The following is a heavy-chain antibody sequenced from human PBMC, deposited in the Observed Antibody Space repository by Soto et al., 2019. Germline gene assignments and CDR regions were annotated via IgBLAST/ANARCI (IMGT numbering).Heavy chain of an antibody. V-gene: IGHV3-48*01. CDR3: ARDDADTYYYYYMDV. J-gene: IGHJ6*03. Sequence: GXSLRLSCAASGFTFSSYSMNWVLQAPGKGLEWVSYISSSSSTIYYADSVKGRFTISRDNAKNSLYLQMNSLRAEDTAVYYCARDDADTYYYYYMDVWGKGTTVTVSS. CDR2: ISSSSSTI. D-gene: IGHD2-2*01. CDR1: GFTFSSYS.